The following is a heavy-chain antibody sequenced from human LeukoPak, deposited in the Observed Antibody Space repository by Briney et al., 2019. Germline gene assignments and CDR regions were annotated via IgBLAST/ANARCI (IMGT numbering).Heavy chain of an antibody. V-gene: IGHV3-23*01. CDR2: IIDSGGST. Sequence: PGGSLRLSXAASGITFSNFGMHWVRQAQGKGLEWVSGIIDSGGSTYYADSVKGRFTISRDNSKNTLYLQMNSLRAEDTAVYYCTKDGGVVFITHDAFDIWGQGTMVTVSS. CDR1: GITFSNFG. CDR3: TKDGGVVFITHDAFDI. D-gene: IGHD3-16*01. J-gene: IGHJ3*02.